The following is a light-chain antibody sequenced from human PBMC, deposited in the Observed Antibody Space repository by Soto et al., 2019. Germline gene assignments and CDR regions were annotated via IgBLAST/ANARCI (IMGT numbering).Light chain of an antibody. J-gene: IGKJ1*01. Sequence: DIHMPQSPSSLSASVGDRDTIPCRASQSISSYLNWYQQKPGKAPKLMIYAASSLQSGVPSRFSGSGSGTEFTLTISSLQPEDVATYYCQQSYSTPWTFGQGTKVDIK. CDR1: QSISSY. CDR2: AAS. CDR3: QQSYSTPWT. V-gene: IGKV1-39*01.